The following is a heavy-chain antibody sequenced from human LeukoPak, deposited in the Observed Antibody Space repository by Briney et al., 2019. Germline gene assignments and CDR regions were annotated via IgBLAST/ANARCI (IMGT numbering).Heavy chain of an antibody. CDR1: GFTFSSYA. V-gene: IGHV4-39*01. CDR2: IYYSGST. Sequence: GSLRLSCAASGFTFSSYAMNWVRQAPGKGLEWIGSIYYSGSTYYNPSLKSRVTISADTSKNQFSLKLSSVTAADTAVYYCARHWSNYGSGSPIDYWGQGTLVTVSS. D-gene: IGHD3-10*01. J-gene: IGHJ4*02. CDR3: ARHWSNYGSGSPIDY.